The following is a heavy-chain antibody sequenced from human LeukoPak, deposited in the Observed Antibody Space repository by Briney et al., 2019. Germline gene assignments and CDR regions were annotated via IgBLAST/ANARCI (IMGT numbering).Heavy chain of an antibody. CDR2: IYYSGST. CDR1: GGSISSYY. V-gene: IGHV4-59*01. Sequence: EPSETPSLTCTVSGGSISSYYWNWIRHPPGKGLEWIGCIYYSGSTNYNPSLKSRVTISVDTSKNQFSLKLNSVTAADTAVYYCARGGAHYYYGMDVWGQGTTVTVSS. CDR3: ARGGAHYYYGMDV. J-gene: IGHJ6*02.